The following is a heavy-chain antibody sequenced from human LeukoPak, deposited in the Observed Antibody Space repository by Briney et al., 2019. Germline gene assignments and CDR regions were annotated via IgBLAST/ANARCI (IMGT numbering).Heavy chain of an antibody. CDR2: MYFSGRT. D-gene: IGHD1-26*01. J-gene: IGHJ4*02. Sequence: PSETLSLTCTVSGGSMTNYYWSWIRQPAGKGLEWIGRMYFSGRTHYNHSLKSRVTMSVDTSKNQFSLKVSSVTATDTAVYYCARVGSDGSYFDYWGQGTLVTVSS. CDR1: GGSMTNYY. V-gene: IGHV4-4*07. CDR3: ARVGSDGSYFDY.